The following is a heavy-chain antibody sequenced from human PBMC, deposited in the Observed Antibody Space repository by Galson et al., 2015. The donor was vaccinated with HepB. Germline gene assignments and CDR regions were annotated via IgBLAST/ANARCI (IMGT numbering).Heavy chain of an antibody. CDR3: ARVGYDILTGSGGWGDY. CDR1: GFRFSSYY. CDR2: IYPSDSKT. D-gene: IGHD3-9*01. J-gene: IGHJ4*02. V-gene: IGHV5-51*01. Sequence: QSGAEVKKPGDSLKISCKGSGFRFSSYYIAWVRQMPEKGLEWMGVIYPSDSKTKYSPSFQGQITISADKSVTTTYLQWSSLKASDTAMYYCARVGYDILTGSGGWGDYWGQGTLVTVSS.